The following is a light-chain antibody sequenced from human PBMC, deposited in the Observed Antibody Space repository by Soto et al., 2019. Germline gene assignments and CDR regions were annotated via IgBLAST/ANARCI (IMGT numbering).Light chain of an antibody. J-gene: IGKJ4*01. CDR2: DAS. CDR3: QQCSNWPPT. CDR1: QSVSAY. Sequence: FTLTTTTPSLGHGEKATLSRRASQSVSAYLAWYQQKPDQAPRLLIYDASNRATGIPARFSGSGSGTDFTLTISGLEPEDFAVYYCQQCSNWPPTFGGGTKVDIK. V-gene: IGKV3-11*01.